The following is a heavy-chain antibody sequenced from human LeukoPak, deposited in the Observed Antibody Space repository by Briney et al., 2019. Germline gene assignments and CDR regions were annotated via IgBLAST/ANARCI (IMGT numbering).Heavy chain of an antibody. Sequence: GGSLRLSCAASGFTFDDYGMSWVRQAPGKGLEWVSGISGSGDSTYYADSVKGRFTISRDNSKNTLYLQMNSLRAEDTAVYNCAKVLNWYFDLWGRGTLVTVSS. CDR3: AKVLNWYFDL. J-gene: IGHJ2*01. V-gene: IGHV3-23*01. CDR1: GFTFDDYG. CDR2: ISGSGDST.